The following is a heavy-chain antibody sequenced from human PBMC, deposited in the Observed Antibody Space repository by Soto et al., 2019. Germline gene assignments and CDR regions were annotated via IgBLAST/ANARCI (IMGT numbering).Heavy chain of an antibody. CDR3: ARASIDYSGRNGGAFDI. Sequence: ASVKVSCKASGYTFTSYAMHWVRQAPGQRLEWMGWINAGNGNTKYSQKFQGRVTITRDTSASTAYMELSSLRSEDTAVYYCARASIDYSGRNGGAFDIWGQGTMVTVS. CDR2: INAGNGNT. D-gene: IGHD1-26*01. J-gene: IGHJ3*02. V-gene: IGHV1-3*01. CDR1: GYTFTSYA.